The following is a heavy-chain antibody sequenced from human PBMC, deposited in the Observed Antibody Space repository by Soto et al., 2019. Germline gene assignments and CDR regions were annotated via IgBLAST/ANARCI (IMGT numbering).Heavy chain of an antibody. CDR2: IYPGDSDT. V-gene: IGHV5-51*01. Sequence: GESLKISCKGSGYSFTSYWIGWVRQMPGKGLEWMGIIYPGDSDTRYSPSFQGQVTISADKSISTAYLQWSSLKASDTAMYYCARHKRAEGVGSGWRPFDYWGQGTLVTVSS. J-gene: IGHJ4*02. CDR3: ARHKRAEGVGSGWRPFDY. CDR1: GYSFTSYW. D-gene: IGHD6-19*01.